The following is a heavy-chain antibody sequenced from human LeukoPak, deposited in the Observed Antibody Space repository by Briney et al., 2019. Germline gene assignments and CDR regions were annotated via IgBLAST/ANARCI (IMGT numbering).Heavy chain of an antibody. CDR1: GGSISSSSYY. V-gene: IGHV4-39*02. CDR3: AREVDDYYGSGSLGY. J-gene: IGHJ4*02. Sequence: SETLSLTCTVSGGSISSSSYYWGWIRQPPGKGLEWIGSIYYSGSTYYNPSLKSRVTISVDTSKNQFSLKLSSVTAADTSVYYCAREVDDYYGSGSLGYWGQGTLVTVSS. CDR2: IYYSGST. D-gene: IGHD3-10*01.